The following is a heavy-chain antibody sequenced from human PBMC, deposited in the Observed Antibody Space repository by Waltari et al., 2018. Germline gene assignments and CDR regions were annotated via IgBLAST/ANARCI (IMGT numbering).Heavy chain of an antibody. CDR2: INHSGST. V-gene: IGHV4-34*01. J-gene: IGHJ4*02. D-gene: IGHD6-6*01. Sequence: QVQLQQWGAGLLKPSETLSLTCAVYGGSFSGYYWSWIRQPPGKGLEWIGEINHSGSTNSTPALTSRATISVDTSKNQFSLKLSSVTAADTAVYYCARGGIAARPRYFDYWGQGTLVTVSS. CDR1: GGSFSGYY. CDR3: ARGGIAARPRYFDY.